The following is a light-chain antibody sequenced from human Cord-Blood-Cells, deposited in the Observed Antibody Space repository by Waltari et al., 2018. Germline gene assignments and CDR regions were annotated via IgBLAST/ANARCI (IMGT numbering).Light chain of an antibody. CDR1: SSDVGSYNL. J-gene: IGLJ3*02. V-gene: IGLV2-23*01. CDR3: CSYAGSSTWV. CDR2: DGS. Sequence: QSALTQPASVSASPGQWITISCTGTSSDVGSYNLVSWYQQHPSKAPKRMLYDGSTRPSGVSNRFDGSKSGNTASLTISVLQAKDEADYYCCSYAGSSTWVFGGGTKLTVL.